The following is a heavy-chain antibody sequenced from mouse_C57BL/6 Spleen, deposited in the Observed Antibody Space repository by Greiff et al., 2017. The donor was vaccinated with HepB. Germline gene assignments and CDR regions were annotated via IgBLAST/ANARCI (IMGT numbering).Heavy chain of an antibody. D-gene: IGHD2-3*01. CDR2: INPSSGYT. CDR1: GYTFTSYT. J-gene: IGHJ4*01. CDR3: ARSWLLRNYAMDY. V-gene: IGHV1-4*01. Sequence: VQRVESGAELARPGASVKMSCKASGYTFTSYTMHWVKQRPGQGLEWIGYINPSSGYTKYNQKFKDKATLTADKSSSTAYMQLSSLTSEDSAVYYCARSWLLRNYAMDYWGQGTSVTVSS.